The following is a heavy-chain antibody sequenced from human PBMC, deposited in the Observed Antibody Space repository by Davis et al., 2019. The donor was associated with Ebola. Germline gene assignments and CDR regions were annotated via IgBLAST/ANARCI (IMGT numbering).Heavy chain of an antibody. CDR1: GGSFSGYY. CDR2: INHSGST. V-gene: IGHV4-34*01. J-gene: IGHJ6*02. Sequence: SETLSLTCAVYGGSFSGYYWSWIRQPPGKGLEWIGEINHSGSTNYNPSLKSRVTISVDTSKNQFSLKLSSVTAADTAVYYCARERYSNYYYYYYGMDVWGQGTTVTVSS. D-gene: IGHD4-11*01. CDR3: ARERYSNYYYYYYGMDV.